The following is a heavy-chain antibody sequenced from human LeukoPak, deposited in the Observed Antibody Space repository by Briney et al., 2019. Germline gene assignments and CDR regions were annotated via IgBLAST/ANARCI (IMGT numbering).Heavy chain of an antibody. V-gene: IGHV3-23*01. Sequence: GGSLRLSCAASGLTFSNYAMSWVRQAPGKGLEWVSAISESGDSTYYAASVKGRFTISRDNSKNTLYLQMNSLRAEDTAVYYCAKDLSLWFGELLLTPFGGVYYGMDVWGQGTTVTVSS. J-gene: IGHJ6*02. D-gene: IGHD3-10*01. CDR1: GLTFSNYA. CDR2: ISESGDST. CDR3: AKDLSLWFGELLLTPFGGVYYGMDV.